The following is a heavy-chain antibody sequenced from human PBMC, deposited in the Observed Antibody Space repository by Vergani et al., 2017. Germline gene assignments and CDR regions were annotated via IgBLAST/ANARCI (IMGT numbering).Heavy chain of an antibody. CDR2: IIPIFGTA. V-gene: IGHV1-69*01. J-gene: IGHJ1*01. D-gene: IGHD2-2*01. Sequence: QVQLVQSGAEVKKPGSSVKVSCKASGGTFSSYAISWVRQAPGQGLEWMGGIIPIFGTANYAQKFQGRVTITADESTSTAYMELSSLRSEDTAVYYCARSYCSSTSCLNIVPHAEYFQHWGQGTLVTVSS. CDR1: GGTFSSYA. CDR3: ARSYCSSTSCLNIVPHAEYFQH.